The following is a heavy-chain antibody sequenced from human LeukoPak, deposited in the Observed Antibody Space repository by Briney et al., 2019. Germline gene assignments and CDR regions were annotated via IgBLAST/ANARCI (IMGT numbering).Heavy chain of an antibody. CDR3: AKDQDPHSYGSGSYAPFDY. V-gene: IGHV3-23*01. Sequence: GGSLRLSCVASGFSFTTHAMGWVRQAPGKGLEWVSHISGSGGSTKYSGSVKGRFTISRDNSKNTPYLQINSLGADDTAVYYCAKDQDPHSYGSGSYAPFDYWGQGTLVTVSS. CDR1: GFSFTTHA. J-gene: IGHJ4*02. D-gene: IGHD3-10*01. CDR2: ISGSGGST.